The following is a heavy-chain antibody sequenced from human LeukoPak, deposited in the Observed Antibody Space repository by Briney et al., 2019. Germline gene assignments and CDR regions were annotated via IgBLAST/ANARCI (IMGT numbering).Heavy chain of an antibody. CDR1: GGSISSHY. D-gene: IGHD1-1*01. V-gene: IGHV4-59*11. CDR3: ARVTVKWNDITWFDP. CDR2: IHYSGST. J-gene: IGHJ5*02. Sequence: SETLSLTCTVSGGSISSHYWSWIRQPPGKGLEWIGNIHYSGSTNYNPSLKSRVTISVDTSKDQFTLKLNSVTAADTAVYYCARVTVKWNDITWFDPWGQGILVTVSS.